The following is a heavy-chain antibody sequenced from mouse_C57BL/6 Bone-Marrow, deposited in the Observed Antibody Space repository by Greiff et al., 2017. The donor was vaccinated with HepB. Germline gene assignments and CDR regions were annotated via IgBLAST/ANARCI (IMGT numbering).Heavy chain of an antibody. V-gene: IGHV10-1*01. CDR3: VRHRGSSYLYYAMDY. J-gene: IGHJ4*01. CDR2: IRSKSNNYAT. CDR1: GFSFNTYA. Sequence: GGGLVQPKGSLKLSCAASGFSFNTYAMNWVRQAPGKGLEWVARIRSKSNNYATYYADSVKDRFTISRDDSESMLYLQMNNLKTEDTAMYYCVRHRGSSYLYYAMDYWGQGTSVTVSS. D-gene: IGHD1-1*01.